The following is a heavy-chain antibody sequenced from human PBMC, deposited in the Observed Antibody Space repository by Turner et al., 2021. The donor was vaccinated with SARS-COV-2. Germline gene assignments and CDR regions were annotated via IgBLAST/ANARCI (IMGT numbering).Heavy chain of an antibody. V-gene: IGHV1-2*02. CDR1: GYTFTGYY. CDR2: INHNSGGT. Sequence: QVQLVQSGAEVKKPGASVKVSCKASGYTFTGYYMHWVRQAPGQGLEWMGWINHNSGGTNYAQKFQGRVTMTRDTSISTAYMELSRLRSDDTAVYYCARPRDYYYYMDVWGKGTTVTVSS. CDR3: ARPRDYYYYMDV. J-gene: IGHJ6*03.